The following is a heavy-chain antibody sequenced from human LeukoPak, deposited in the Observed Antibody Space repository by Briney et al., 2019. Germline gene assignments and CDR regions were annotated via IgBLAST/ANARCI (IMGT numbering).Heavy chain of an antibody. CDR2: IFYREGFSYGGTT. J-gene: IGHJ4*02. CDR1: GVSISGSY. Sequence: SETLSLTCSVSGVSISGSYWIWIRQSPGRGLEWIASIFYREGFSYGGTTFYNPSLESRVTIPIDTSKNAFSLKLTSVTAADTAVYYCARQISENKDYWGQGTLVTVSS. CDR3: ARQISENKDY. D-gene: IGHD1/OR15-1a*01. V-gene: IGHV4-59*04.